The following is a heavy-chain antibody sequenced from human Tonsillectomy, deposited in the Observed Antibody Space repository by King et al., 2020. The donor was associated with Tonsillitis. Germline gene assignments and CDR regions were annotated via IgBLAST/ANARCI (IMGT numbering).Heavy chain of an antibody. Sequence: VQLVESGAEVKKPGASVKVSCKASGYTFTGYHMHWVRQARGQGLEWMGWISPNSGGTNYAQMFQGRVTMTRDTSITTAYMELGGRRSDDTAVYYCAKIGTAYGAFDIWGQGTMVTVSS. J-gene: IGHJ3*02. CDR2: ISPNSGGT. CDR3: AKIGTAYGAFDI. CDR1: GYTFTGYH. D-gene: IGHD3-10*01. V-gene: IGHV1-2*02.